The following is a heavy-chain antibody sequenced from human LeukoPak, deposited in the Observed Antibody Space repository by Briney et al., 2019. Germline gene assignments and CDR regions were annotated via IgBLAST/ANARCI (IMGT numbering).Heavy chain of an antibody. J-gene: IGHJ4*02. CDR2: ISGSGGST. Sequence: PGGSLRLSCAASGFTFSSNGMSWVRQAPGKGLEGVSAISGSGGSTYYADSVKGRFTISRDNSKNTLYLQMNSLRAEDTAVYYCAKLRAAAGTGYWGQGTLVTVSS. V-gene: IGHV3-23*01. CDR3: AKLRAAAGTGY. CDR1: GFTFSSNG. D-gene: IGHD6-13*01.